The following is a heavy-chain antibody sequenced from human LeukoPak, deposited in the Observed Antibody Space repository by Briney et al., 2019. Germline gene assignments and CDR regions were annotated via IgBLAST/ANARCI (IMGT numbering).Heavy chain of an antibody. D-gene: IGHD6-19*01. CDR3: ARDQEGPGGWYY. CDR1: GFTFSSYE. V-gene: IGHV3-48*03. J-gene: IGHJ4*02. Sequence: GGSLRLSCAASGFTFSSYEMNWVRQAPGKGLEWVSYISSSGSTIYYADSVKGRFTISGDNAKNSLYLQMNSLRAEDTAVYYCARDQEGPGGWYYWGQGTLVTVSS. CDR2: ISSSGSTI.